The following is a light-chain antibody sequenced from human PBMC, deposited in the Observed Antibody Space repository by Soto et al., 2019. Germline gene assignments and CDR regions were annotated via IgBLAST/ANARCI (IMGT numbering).Light chain of an antibody. J-gene: IGKJ1*01. CDR1: QSISSW. V-gene: IGKV1-5*03. Sequence: DIQMTQSPSTLSADVGDRVTITCRASQSISSWLAWYQQKPGKAPKLLIYKASSLETGVPSRFGGSGSGTEINLTISRLQTDDFATYYCQQHNTYWTFGQGTKVEIK. CDR3: QQHNTYWT. CDR2: KAS.